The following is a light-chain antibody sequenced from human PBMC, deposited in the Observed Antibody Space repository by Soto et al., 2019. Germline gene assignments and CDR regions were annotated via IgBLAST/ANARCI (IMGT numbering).Light chain of an antibody. CDR2: NNN. Sequence: QSVLTQPPSASGTPGQTVLISCSGSRSDIGSNSVNLYQHLPGTAPKLLIYNNNQRPSGVPDRFSVSKSGTSDSLAISGLQSEDEADYYCAAWDDSLTGPVFGTGTKVTVL. V-gene: IGLV1-44*01. J-gene: IGLJ1*01. CDR1: RSDIGSNS. CDR3: AAWDDSLTGPV.